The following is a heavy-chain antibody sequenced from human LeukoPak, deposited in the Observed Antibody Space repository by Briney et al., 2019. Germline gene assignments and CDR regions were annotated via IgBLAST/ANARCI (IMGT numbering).Heavy chain of an antibody. J-gene: IGHJ5*02. D-gene: IGHD3-10*01. CDR1: GYTFTSYD. V-gene: IGHV1-8*01. Sequence: ASVKVSCKASGYTFTSYDINWVRQATGQGLEWMGWMNPNSGNTGYAQKFQGRVTMTRNTSISTAYMELSSLRSEDTAVYYCARDPYYYGSGSYFWFDPWGQGTLVTVSS. CDR3: ARDPYYYGSGSYFWFDP. CDR2: MNPNSGNT.